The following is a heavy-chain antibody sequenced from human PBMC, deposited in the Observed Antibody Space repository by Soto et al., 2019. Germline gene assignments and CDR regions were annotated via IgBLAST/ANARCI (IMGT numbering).Heavy chain of an antibody. CDR3: AKDFGGSYLGGWGMDV. J-gene: IGHJ6*02. Sequence: QVQLVESGGGVVQPGRSLRLSCAASGFTFSSYGMHWVRQAPGKGLEWVAVISYDGSNKYYADSVKGRFTISRDNSKNTLYLQMNSLRAEDTAVYYCAKDFGGSYLGGWGMDVWGQGTTVTVSS. CDR1: GFTFSSYG. V-gene: IGHV3-30*18. CDR2: ISYDGSNK. D-gene: IGHD1-26*01.